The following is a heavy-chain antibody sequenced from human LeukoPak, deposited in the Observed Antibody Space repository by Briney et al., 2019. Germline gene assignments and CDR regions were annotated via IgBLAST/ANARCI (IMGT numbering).Heavy chain of an antibody. CDR1: DHSISSGDS. V-gene: IGHV4-38-2*01. Sequence: SETLSLTCAVSDHSISSGDSWGWIRQPPGKGLEWIASIYHSGSTYNNPSLKSRVTMSVDTSKNQFSLKLSSVTAADTAVYYCARSPYYLDSSGYHGAYYFDYWGQGILITVSS. D-gene: IGHD3-22*01. CDR3: ARSPYYLDSSGYHGAYYFDY. J-gene: IGHJ4*02. CDR2: IYHSGST.